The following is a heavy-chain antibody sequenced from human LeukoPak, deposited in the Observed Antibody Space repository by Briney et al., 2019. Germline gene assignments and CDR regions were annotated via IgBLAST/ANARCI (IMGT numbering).Heavy chain of an antibody. J-gene: IGHJ4*02. CDR1: GLSISNFW. Sequence: PGGSLRLSCAASGLSISNFWMHWVRQAPGKGLEWVAIIDKNGNEIKYVDSVKGRFTLSRDNAKNSVYLQMNSLRTEDTALYYCVTDGDKWNDFEYWGQGTLATVSS. CDR2: IDKNGNEI. D-gene: IGHD1-1*01. CDR3: VTDGDKWNDFEY. V-gene: IGHV3-7*01.